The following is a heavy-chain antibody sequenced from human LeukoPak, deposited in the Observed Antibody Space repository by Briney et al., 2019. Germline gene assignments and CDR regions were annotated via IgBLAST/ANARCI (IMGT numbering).Heavy chain of an antibody. CDR3: ARENPVGFATYFEY. CDR2: IHNSGGSI. J-gene: IGHJ4*02. D-gene: IGHD2-21*01. CDR1: GFIFSNYE. V-gene: IGHV3-48*03. Sequence: GGSLRLSCAASGFIFSNYEMNWVRQAPGKGLEWVSYIHNSGGSIYYADSVKGRFTISRDNAKNSVYLQMNSLRAEDTAVYYCARENPVGFATYFEYWGQGTLVTVSS.